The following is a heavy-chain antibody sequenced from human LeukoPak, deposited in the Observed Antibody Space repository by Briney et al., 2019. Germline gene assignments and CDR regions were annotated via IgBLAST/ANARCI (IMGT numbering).Heavy chain of an antibody. D-gene: IGHD6-13*01. V-gene: IGHV4-4*07. CDR2: IYTSGST. J-gene: IGHJ4*02. Sequence: SWXXXXXXKGXEWIGRIYTSGSTNYNPSLKSRVTMSVDTSKNQFSLKLSSVTAADTAVYYCAREEQQLVLGWGQGTLVTVSS. CDR3: AREEQQLVLG.